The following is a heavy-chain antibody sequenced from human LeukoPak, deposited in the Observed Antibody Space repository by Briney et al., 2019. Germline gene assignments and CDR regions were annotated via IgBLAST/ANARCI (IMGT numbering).Heavy chain of an antibody. J-gene: IGHJ4*02. D-gene: IGHD4-17*01. CDR2: INPNSGST. CDR1: GYTSTKYY. V-gene: IGHV1-46*01. CDR3: ARDDSPDYGDYVLGY. Sequence: ASVKVSCKASGYTSTKYYIHWVRQAPGQGLEWMGIINPNSGSTNYAQKFQGRVTMTRDTSTSTVYMELISLRSADTAVYYCARDDSPDYGDYVLGYWGQGTLVTVSS.